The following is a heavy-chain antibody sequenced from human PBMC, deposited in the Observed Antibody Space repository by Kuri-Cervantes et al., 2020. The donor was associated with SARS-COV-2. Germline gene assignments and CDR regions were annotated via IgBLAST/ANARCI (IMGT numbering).Heavy chain of an antibody. CDR1: GFTFSSYW. Sequence: GESLKISCAASGFTFSSYWMSWVRQAPGKGLEWVANIKQDGSEKYYVDSVKGRFTISRDNSKNTLYLQMNSLRAEDTAVYYCAREYDFWRTFDYWGQGTLVTVSS. V-gene: IGHV3-7*01. CDR3: AREYDFWRTFDY. J-gene: IGHJ4*02. D-gene: IGHD3-3*01. CDR2: IKQDGSEK.